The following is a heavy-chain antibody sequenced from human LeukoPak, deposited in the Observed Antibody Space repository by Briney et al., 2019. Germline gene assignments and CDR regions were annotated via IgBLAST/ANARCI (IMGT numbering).Heavy chain of an antibody. CDR2: ISSSDGTI. V-gene: IGHV3-48*03. D-gene: IGHD5-24*01. J-gene: IGHJ4*02. CDR3: ARTIEMATISYFDY. Sequence: GGSLRLSCAASGFTFSSYEMNWVRQAPGKGLEWVSYISSSDGTIHYADSVKGRFTISRDNAKNSLYLQMNSLRAGDTAVYYCARTIEMATISYFDYWGQGTLVTVSS. CDR1: GFTFSSYE.